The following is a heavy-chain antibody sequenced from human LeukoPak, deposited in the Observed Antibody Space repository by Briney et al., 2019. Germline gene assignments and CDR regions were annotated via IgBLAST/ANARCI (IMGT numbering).Heavy chain of an antibody. D-gene: IGHD2-15*01. V-gene: IGHV3-21*01. CDR3: ARDGISCSGGHCYFAS. J-gene: IGHJ4*02. Sequence: RGSLRPSCAASGFTFSSYSMNWVRQAPGKGLEWVSSISSSSSYIYYADSVKGRFTISRDNAKNSLYLQMNSLRAEDTAVYYCARDGISCSGGHCYFASWGQGTLVTVSS. CDR1: GFTFSSYS. CDR2: ISSSSSYI.